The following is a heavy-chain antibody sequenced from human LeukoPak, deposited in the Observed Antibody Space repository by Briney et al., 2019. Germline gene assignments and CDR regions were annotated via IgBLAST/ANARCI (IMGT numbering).Heavy chain of an antibody. Sequence: GASVKVSCKGSDYTFTSYGISWVRRAPGQGLEWMGWFSGDNGDTNYAQKFQGRVTTTADKSTSTAYMELSSLRSEDTAVYYCAILITVTTRGVPDWGQGTLVTVSS. D-gene: IGHD4-17*01. CDR3: AILITVTTRGVPD. CDR2: FSGDNGDT. J-gene: IGHJ4*02. V-gene: IGHV1-18*01. CDR1: DYTFTSYG.